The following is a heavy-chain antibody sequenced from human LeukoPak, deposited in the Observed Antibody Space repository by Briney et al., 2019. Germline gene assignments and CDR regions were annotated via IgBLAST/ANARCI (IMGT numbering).Heavy chain of an antibody. V-gene: IGHV4-30-4*01. CDR2: IYYSGST. CDR1: GGSVSSGDSY. CDR3: AREERGRAAVTGIRWYAFDV. D-gene: IGHD2-21*02. Sequence: SETLSLTCTVSGGSVSSGDSYWSWIRRPPGKGLEWVGYIYYSGSTYYNPSLKSRVTILVDMSENQVSLHLSSVTAADTAVYFCAREERGRAAVTGIRWYAFDVWGQGTRVTVSS. J-gene: IGHJ3*01.